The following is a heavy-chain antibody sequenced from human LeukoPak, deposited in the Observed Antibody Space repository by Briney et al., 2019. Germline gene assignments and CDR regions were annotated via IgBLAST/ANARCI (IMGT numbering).Heavy chain of an antibody. CDR3: ARGRAYGYRAPYDAFDI. D-gene: IGHD5-24*01. Sequence: SETLSLTCTVSGGSISSSSYYWSWIRQPPGKGLEWIGEINHSGSTNYNPSLKSRVTISVDTSKNQFSLKLSSVTAAGTAVYYCARGRAYGYRAPYDAFDIWGQGTMVTVSS. J-gene: IGHJ3*02. CDR2: INHSGST. CDR1: GGSISSSSYY. V-gene: IGHV4-39*07.